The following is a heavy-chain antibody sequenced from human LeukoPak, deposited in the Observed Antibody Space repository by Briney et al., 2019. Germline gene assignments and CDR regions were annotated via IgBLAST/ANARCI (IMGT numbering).Heavy chain of an antibody. CDR2: ISSSGSTI. CDR1: GFTFSDYY. Sequence: GGSLRLSCAASGFTFSDYYMSWIRQAPGRGLEWVSYISSSGSTIYYADSVKGRFTISRDNAKNSLYLQMNSLRAEDTAVYYCTADGCSGGGCFSGHYWGQGTLVTVSS. D-gene: IGHD2-15*01. J-gene: IGHJ4*02. CDR3: TADGCSGGGCFSGHY. V-gene: IGHV3-11*01.